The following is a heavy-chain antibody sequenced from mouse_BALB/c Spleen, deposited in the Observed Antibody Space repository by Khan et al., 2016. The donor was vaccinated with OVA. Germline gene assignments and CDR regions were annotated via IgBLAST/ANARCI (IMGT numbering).Heavy chain of an antibody. CDR3: ARLAYYYDSEGFAY. J-gene: IGHJ3*01. CDR2: VSTGGHYT. Sequence: EVELVESGGDVVKPGGSLKLSCVASGFTFSTYGMSWVRQTPDKRLEWVATVSTGGHYTYYPDTVKERFTISRDNAKNTLYLQMSSLKSEDTAIFYCARLAYYYDSEGFAYWGQGTLVTVSA. CDR1: GFTFSTYG. V-gene: IGHV5-6*01. D-gene: IGHD1-1*01.